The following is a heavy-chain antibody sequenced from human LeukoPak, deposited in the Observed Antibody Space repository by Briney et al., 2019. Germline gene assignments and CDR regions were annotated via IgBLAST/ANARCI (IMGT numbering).Heavy chain of an antibody. Sequence: GGSLRLSCAASGFTFSDYYMSWIRQAPGKGLEWVSYISSSGSTIYYADSVKGRFTISRDNAKNSLYLQMNSLRAEDTAVYYCARDRKYYSGDGYNLYYYYYMDVWGKGTTVTVSS. CDR1: GFTFSDYY. J-gene: IGHJ6*03. V-gene: IGHV3-11*04. CDR2: ISSSGSTI. D-gene: IGHD5-24*01. CDR3: ARDRKYYSGDGYNLYYYYYMDV.